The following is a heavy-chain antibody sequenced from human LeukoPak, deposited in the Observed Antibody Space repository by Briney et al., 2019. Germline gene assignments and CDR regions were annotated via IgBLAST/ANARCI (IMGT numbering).Heavy chain of an antibody. Sequence: GRSLRLSCAASGFTFSSYAMHWVRQAPGKGLEWVAVISYDGSNKYYADSVKGRFTISRDNSKNTLYLQMNSLRAEDTAAYYCAREVAHCGGDCYSHFDYWGQGTLVTVSS. J-gene: IGHJ4*02. CDR1: GFTFSSYA. CDR2: ISYDGSNK. V-gene: IGHV3-30-3*01. D-gene: IGHD2-21*02. CDR3: AREVAHCGGDCYSHFDY.